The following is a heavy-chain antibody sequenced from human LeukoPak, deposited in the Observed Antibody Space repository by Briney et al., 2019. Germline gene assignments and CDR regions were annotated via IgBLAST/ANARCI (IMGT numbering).Heavy chain of an antibody. Sequence: ASVTVSCTVSGYTLTELSMHWVRQAPGKGLEWMGGFDPEDGETIYAQKFQGRVTMTEDTSTDTAYMELSSLRSEDTAVHYCATHQTLSPTVFWFDPWGQGTLVTVSS. CDR3: ATHQTLSPTVFWFDP. CDR2: FDPEDGET. V-gene: IGHV1-24*01. CDR1: GYTLTELS. J-gene: IGHJ5*02. D-gene: IGHD4-11*01.